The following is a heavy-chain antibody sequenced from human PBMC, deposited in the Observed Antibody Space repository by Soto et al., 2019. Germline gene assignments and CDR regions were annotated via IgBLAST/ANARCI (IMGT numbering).Heavy chain of an antibody. CDR3: ARGGLYYYGSGRLLDY. Sequence: QVQLQQWGAGLLKPSETLSLTCAVYGGSFSGYYWSWIRQPPGKGLEWIGEINHSGSTIYNPSLKSRVTISVDTSKNQFSLKLSSVTAADTAVYYCARGGLYYYGSGRLLDYWGQGTLVTVSS. J-gene: IGHJ4*02. CDR1: GGSFSGYY. V-gene: IGHV4-34*01. CDR2: INHSGST. D-gene: IGHD3-10*01.